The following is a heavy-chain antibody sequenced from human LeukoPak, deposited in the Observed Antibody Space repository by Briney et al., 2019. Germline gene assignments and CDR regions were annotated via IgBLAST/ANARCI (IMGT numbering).Heavy chain of an antibody. CDR2: INPNSGGT. CDR1: GYTFTGYY. CDR3: ARDYYDSSGYLVLVY. Sequence: ASVKVSCKASGYTFTGYYKHWVRQAPGQGLEWMGWINPNSGGTNYAQKFQGRVTMTRDTSISTAYMELSRLRSDDTAVYYCARDYYDSSGYLVLVYWGQGTLVTVSS. J-gene: IGHJ4*02. V-gene: IGHV1-2*02. D-gene: IGHD3-22*01.